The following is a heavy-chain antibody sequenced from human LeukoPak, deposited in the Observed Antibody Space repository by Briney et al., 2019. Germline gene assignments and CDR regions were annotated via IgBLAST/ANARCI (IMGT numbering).Heavy chain of an antibody. CDR3: AKVPGGGLYYDGMDV. Sequence: PGGSLRLSCVASGFIVSNNYMSWVRQAPGKGLEWVSVLYNAGTTYYADSVKGRFTISRDSSKNTLYLQMNSLRAEDTAVYYCAKVPGGGLYYDGMDVWGQGTTVTVSS. D-gene: IGHD1-14*01. J-gene: IGHJ6*02. CDR2: LYNAGTT. V-gene: IGHV3-53*01. CDR1: GFIVSNNY.